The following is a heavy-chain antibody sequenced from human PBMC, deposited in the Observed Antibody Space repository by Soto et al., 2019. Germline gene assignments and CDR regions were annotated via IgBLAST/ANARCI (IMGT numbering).Heavy chain of an antibody. CDR3: ARDPWAADY. V-gene: IGHV3-66*01. J-gene: IGHJ4*02. Sequence: EVQLVESGGGLVQPGGSLRLSCAVSGFTVSTKYMSWVRQAPGKGLEWVSVIYSGGSTFYADSVRGRFTISRDNSKNTVNLQMNGLRAEDTAVYYCARDPWAADYWGQGTLVTVSS. D-gene: IGHD3-16*01. CDR1: GFTVSTKY. CDR2: IYSGGST.